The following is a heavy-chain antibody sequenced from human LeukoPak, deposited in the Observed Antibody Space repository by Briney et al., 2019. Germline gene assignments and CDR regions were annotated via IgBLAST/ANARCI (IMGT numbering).Heavy chain of an antibody. J-gene: IGHJ6*02. CDR2: ISYDGSNK. V-gene: IGHV3-30*18. Sequence: GRSLRLSCAASGFTFSSYGMHWVRQAPGKGLEWVAVISYDGSNKYYADSVKGRFTISRDNSKNTLYLQMNSLRAEDTAVYYCAKLGGKEQLVHYGMDVWGQGTTVTASS. D-gene: IGHD6-6*01. CDR3: AKLGGKEQLVHYGMDV. CDR1: GFTFSSYG.